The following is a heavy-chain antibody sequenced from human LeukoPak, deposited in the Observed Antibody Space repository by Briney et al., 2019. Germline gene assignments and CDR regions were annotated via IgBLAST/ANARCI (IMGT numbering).Heavy chain of an antibody. J-gene: IGHJ4*02. Sequence: GASVKVSCKASGGTFSSYAISWVRQAPGQGLEWMGWINPNSGGTNYAQKFQGRVTMTRDTSISTAYMELSRLRSDDTAVYYCARDGHHDFWSGPIDYWGQGTLVTVSS. CDR2: INPNSGGT. D-gene: IGHD3-3*01. V-gene: IGHV1-2*02. CDR3: ARDGHHDFWSGPIDY. CDR1: GGTFSSYA.